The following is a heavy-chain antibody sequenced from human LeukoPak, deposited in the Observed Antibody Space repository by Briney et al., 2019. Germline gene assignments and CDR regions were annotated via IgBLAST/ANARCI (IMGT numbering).Heavy chain of an antibody. V-gene: IGHV1-46*01. D-gene: IGHD3-9*01. CDR3: ARGVRYFDWLVVVEFGMDV. Sequence: ASVTVSCKASGYTFTSYYMHWVRQAPGQGLEWMGLINPSGGSTSYAQKFQGRVTMTRDTSTSTVYMELSSLRSEDTAVYYCARGVRYFDWLVVVEFGMDVWGKGTTVTVSS. J-gene: IGHJ6*04. CDR1: GYTFTSYY. CDR2: INPSGGST.